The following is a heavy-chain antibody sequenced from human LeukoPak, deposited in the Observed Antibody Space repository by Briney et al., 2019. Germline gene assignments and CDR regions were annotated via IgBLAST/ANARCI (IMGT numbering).Heavy chain of an antibody. D-gene: IGHD1-26*01. V-gene: IGHV4-59*01. Sequence: SETLSLTCTVSGGSISSYYWSWIRQPPGKGLEWIGYIYYSGSTNYNPSLKSRVTISVDTSKNQFSLKLSSVTAADTAVYHCAREYSGSYTDAFDIWGQGTMVTVSS. J-gene: IGHJ3*02. CDR1: GGSISSYY. CDR2: IYYSGST. CDR3: AREYSGSYTDAFDI.